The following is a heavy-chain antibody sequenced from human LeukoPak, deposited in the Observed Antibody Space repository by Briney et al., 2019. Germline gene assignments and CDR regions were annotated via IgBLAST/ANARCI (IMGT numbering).Heavy chain of an antibody. CDR2: INPNSGGS. V-gene: IGHV1-2*06. Sequence: ASVKVSCKASGYTFTDCYIHWMRQAPGQGLEWMGRINPNSGGSNYAQKFQGRVTMTRDTSTSTAYMELSRLKSDDTAVYYCARDSGPGTYYIHFWGQGTLVTVSS. J-gene: IGHJ4*02. D-gene: IGHD3-10*01. CDR1: GYTFTDCY. CDR3: ARDSGPGTYYIHF.